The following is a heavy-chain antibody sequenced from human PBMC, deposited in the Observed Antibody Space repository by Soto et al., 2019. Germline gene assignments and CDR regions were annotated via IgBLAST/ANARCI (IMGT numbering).Heavy chain of an antibody. V-gene: IGHV1-18*01. CDR2: VSAYDGST. CDR1: GYTFTNYG. D-gene: IGHD3-22*01. Sequence: QVQLVQSGAEVKKPGASVKVSCKVAGYTFTNYGISWVRQTPGQGLEWMGWVSAYDGSTNYAQKLQGRVTMTTDTYTSTAYMELRSLRSDDTAVYYCARDVGHYYDGSGYKIYFDYWGQGTLVTISS. J-gene: IGHJ4*02. CDR3: ARDVGHYYDGSGYKIYFDY.